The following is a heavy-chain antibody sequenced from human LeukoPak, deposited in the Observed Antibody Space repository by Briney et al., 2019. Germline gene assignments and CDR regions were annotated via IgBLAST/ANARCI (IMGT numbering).Heavy chain of an antibody. CDR2: INAGNGNT. D-gene: IGHD3-3*01. J-gene: IGHJ4*02. V-gene: IGHV1-3*01. Sequence: ASVKVSCKASGYTFTSYAMHWVRQAPGQSLEWMGWINAGNGNTKYSQKFQGRVTITRDTSASTAYMELSSLRSEDTAAYYCAREHYDFWSAYLDYWGQGTLVTVSS. CDR1: GYTFTSYA. CDR3: AREHYDFWSAYLDY.